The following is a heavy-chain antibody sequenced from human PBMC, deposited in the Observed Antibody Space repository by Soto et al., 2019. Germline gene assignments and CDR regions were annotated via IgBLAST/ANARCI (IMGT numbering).Heavy chain of an antibody. Sequence: ASVKVSCKASGYTFTSYAMHWVRQAPGQRLEWMGWINAGNGNTKYSQKFQGRVTITRDTSASTAHMELSSLRSEDTAVYYCARVIQGYFDWLLFEFDYWGQGTLVTVS. D-gene: IGHD3-9*01. CDR1: GYTFTSYA. V-gene: IGHV1-3*01. CDR2: INAGNGNT. J-gene: IGHJ4*02. CDR3: ARVIQGYFDWLLFEFDY.